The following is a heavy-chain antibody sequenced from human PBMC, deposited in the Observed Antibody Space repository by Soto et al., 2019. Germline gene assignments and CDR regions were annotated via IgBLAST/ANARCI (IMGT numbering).Heavy chain of an antibody. V-gene: IGHV4-59*01. CDR2: IYYSGST. CDR3: ARGNGDYPYYYYGMDV. J-gene: IGHJ6*02. Sequence: QVQLQESGPGLVKPSETLSLTCTVSGGSISSYYWSWIRQPPGKGLEWIGYIYYSGSTNYNPSLKSRVTISGDTSKNQFSLKLSSVTAADTAVYYCARGNGDYPYYYYGMDVWGQGTTVTVSS. CDR1: GGSISSYY. D-gene: IGHD4-17*01.